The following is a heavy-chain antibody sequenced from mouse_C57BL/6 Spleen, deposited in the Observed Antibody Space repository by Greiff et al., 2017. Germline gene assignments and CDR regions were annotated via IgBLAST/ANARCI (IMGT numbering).Heavy chain of an antibody. Sequence: VQLQQPGTELVKPGASVKLSCKASGYTFTSYWMHWVKQRPGQGLEWIGNINPSNGGTNYNEKFKSKATLTVDKSSSTAYMQLSRLTSEDSAVYYCARSSYYYGSSSPMDYWGQGTSVTVSS. J-gene: IGHJ4*01. V-gene: IGHV1-53*01. CDR3: ARSSYYYGSSSPMDY. CDR2: INPSNGGT. CDR1: GYTFTSYW. D-gene: IGHD1-1*01.